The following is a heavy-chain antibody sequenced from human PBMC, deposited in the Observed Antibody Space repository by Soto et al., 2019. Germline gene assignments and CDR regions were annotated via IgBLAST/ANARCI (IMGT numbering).Heavy chain of an antibody. J-gene: IGHJ4*02. V-gene: IGHV1-24*01. CDR3: ARGYSYTQPVFDY. D-gene: IGHD5-18*01. CDR2: FDPEDGET. CDR1: GYTLTELS. Sequence: ASVTVSCKVSGYTLTELSMHWVRQAPGKGLEWMGGFDPEDGETIYAQKFQGRVTMTEDTSTDTAYMELNSLRAEDTAVYYCARGYSYTQPVFDYWGLGTLVTVSS.